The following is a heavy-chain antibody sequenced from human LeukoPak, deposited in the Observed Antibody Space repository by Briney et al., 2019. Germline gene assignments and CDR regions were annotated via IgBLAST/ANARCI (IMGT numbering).Heavy chain of an antibody. D-gene: IGHD6-13*01. CDR1: GYTFTGYY. V-gene: IGHV1-2*04. Sequence: ASVTVSCKASGYTFTGYYMHWVRQAPGQGLEWMGWINPNSGGTNYAQEFQGWVTMTRDTSISTAYMELSRLRSDDTAVYYCARDKGELYSSSWPPQFDYWGQGTLVTVSS. CDR3: ARDKGELYSSSWPPQFDY. CDR2: INPNSGGT. J-gene: IGHJ4*02.